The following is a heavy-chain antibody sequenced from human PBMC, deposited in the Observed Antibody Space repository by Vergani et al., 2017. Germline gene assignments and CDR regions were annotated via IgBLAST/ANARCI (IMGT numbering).Heavy chain of an antibody. Sequence: EVQLVESGGGLVKPGGSLRLSCAASGFTFSSYSMNWVRQAPGKGLEWVSSISSSSSYIYYADSVKGRFTISRDNAKNSLYLQMNSLRAEDTAVYYCARALAVAGTDYYYYMDVWGKGTTVTVSS. V-gene: IGHV3-21*01. D-gene: IGHD6-19*01. CDR3: ARALAVAGTDYYYYMDV. CDR1: GFTFSSYS. CDR2: ISSSSSYI. J-gene: IGHJ6*03.